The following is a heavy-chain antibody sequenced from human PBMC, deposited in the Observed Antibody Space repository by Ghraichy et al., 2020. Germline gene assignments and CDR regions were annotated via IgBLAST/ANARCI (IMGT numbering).Heavy chain of an antibody. CDR2: ISWNSGSI. J-gene: IGHJ6*02. Sequence: LSLTCAASGFTFDDYAMHWVRQAPGKGLEWVSGISWNSGSIGYADSVKGRFTISRDNAKNSLYLQMNSLRAEDTALYYCAKDIEYAYYYYGMDVWGQGTTVTVSS. V-gene: IGHV3-9*01. CDR3: AKDIEYAYYYYGMDV. D-gene: IGHD2-8*01. CDR1: GFTFDDYA.